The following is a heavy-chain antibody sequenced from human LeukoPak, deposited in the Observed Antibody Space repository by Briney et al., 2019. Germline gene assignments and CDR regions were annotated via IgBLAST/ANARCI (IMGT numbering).Heavy chain of an antibody. CDR1: GYTFTGYY. V-gene: IGHV1-2*04. D-gene: IGHD3-9*01. J-gene: IGHJ5*02. CDR2: INPNSGGT. CDR3: ARGVMPTYYDILTGSHLTGGNWFDP. Sequence: ASVKVSCKASGYTFTGYYMHWVRRAPGQGLEWMGWINPNSGGTNYAQKFQGWVTMTRDTSISTAYMELSRLRSDDTAVYYCARGVMPTYYDILTGSHLTGGNWFDPWGQGTLVTVSS.